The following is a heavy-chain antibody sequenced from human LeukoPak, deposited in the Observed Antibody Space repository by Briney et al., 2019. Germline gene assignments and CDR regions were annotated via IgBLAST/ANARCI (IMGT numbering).Heavy chain of an antibody. Sequence: ASVKVSCKASGYTFTSYGISWVRQAPGQGLEWMGWISAYNGNTNYPQKLQGRVTMTTDTPTSTAYLELRSLRSDDTAVYYCARGVDSSGYYFGGWFDPWGQGTLVTVSS. J-gene: IGHJ5*02. CDR3: ARGVDSSGYYFGGWFDP. CDR1: GYTFTSYG. CDR2: ISAYNGNT. V-gene: IGHV1-18*01. D-gene: IGHD3-22*01.